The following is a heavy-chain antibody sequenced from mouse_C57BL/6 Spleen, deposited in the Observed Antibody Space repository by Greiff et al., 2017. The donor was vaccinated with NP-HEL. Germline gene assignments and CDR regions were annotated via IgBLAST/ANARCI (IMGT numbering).Heavy chain of an antibody. Sequence: EVKLEESGGGLVKPGGSLKLSCAASGFTFSSYAMSWVRQTPEKRLEWVATISDGGSYTYYPDNVKGRFTISRDNAKNNLYLQMSHLKSEDTAMYYCARVPYAMDYWGQGTSVTVSS. J-gene: IGHJ4*01. D-gene: IGHD6-1*01. V-gene: IGHV5-4*03. CDR3: ARVPYAMDY. CDR1: GFTFSSYA. CDR2: ISDGGSYT.